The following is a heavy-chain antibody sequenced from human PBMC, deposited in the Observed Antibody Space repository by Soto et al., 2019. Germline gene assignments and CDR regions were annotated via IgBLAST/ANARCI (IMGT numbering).Heavy chain of an antibody. CDR2: ISAYNGNT. CDR3: ARDRPRYYAFWSGYSDFDY. CDR1: GYTFTSYG. J-gene: IGHJ4*02. Sequence: ASVKVSCKASGYTFTSYGISWVRQAPGQGLEWMGWISAYNGNTNYAQKLQGRVTMTTDTSTSTAYMELRSLRSDDTAVYYCARDRPRYYAFWSGYSDFDYCGQGTLVTFSS. V-gene: IGHV1-18*01. D-gene: IGHD3-3*01.